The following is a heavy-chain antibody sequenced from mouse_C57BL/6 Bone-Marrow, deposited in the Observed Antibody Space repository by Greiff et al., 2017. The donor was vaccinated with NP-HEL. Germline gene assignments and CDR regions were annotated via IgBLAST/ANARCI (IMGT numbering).Heavy chain of an antibody. V-gene: IGHV1-64*01. CDR2: IHPNSGST. CDR1: GYTFTSYW. CDR3: ALYGYDVDY. J-gene: IGHJ2*01. Sequence: QVQLQQPGAELVKPGASVKLSCKASGYTFTSYWMHWVKQRPGQGLEWIGMIHPNSGSTKYNEKFKSKATLTVDKSSSTAYMQLSSLTSEDSAVYYCALYGYDVDYGGQGTTLTVSS. D-gene: IGHD2-2*01.